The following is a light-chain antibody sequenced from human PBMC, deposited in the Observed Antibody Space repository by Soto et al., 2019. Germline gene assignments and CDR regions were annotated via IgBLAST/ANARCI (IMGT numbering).Light chain of an antibody. CDR2: DIF. CDR1: QSVSSH. Sequence: EIVMTQSPATLCVSPGERATLXCRASQSVSSHLAWYQQKPGQAPRHVIYDIFTRAHGAPTSVSGSGSATAFTRPISSLQSEDFAVYYCQQYNSWPLTFGGGTKVDIK. V-gene: IGKV3D-15*01. CDR3: QQYNSWPLT. J-gene: IGKJ4*01.